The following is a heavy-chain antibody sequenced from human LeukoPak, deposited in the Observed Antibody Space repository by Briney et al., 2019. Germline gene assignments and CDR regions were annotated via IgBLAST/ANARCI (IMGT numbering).Heavy chain of an antibody. CDR3: AKDIGRYSPYYFDY. J-gene: IGHJ4*02. CDR2: ISGDGSST. Sequence: PGGSLRLSCAASGFTFDDYGMHWVRQTPGKGLEWVSLISGDGSSTYYADSVKGRFTISRDNSKNSLYLQMNSLRTADTALYYFAKDIGRYSPYYFDYWGQGTLVTVPS. D-gene: IGHD2-15*01. CDR1: GFTFDDYG. V-gene: IGHV3-43*02.